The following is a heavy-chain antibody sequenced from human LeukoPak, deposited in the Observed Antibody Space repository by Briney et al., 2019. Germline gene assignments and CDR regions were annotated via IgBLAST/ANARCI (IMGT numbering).Heavy chain of an antibody. CDR2: INHSGST. CDR1: GGSFSGYY. Sequence: SETLSLTCAVYGGSFSGYYWSWIRQPPGKGLEWIGEINHSGSTNYNPSLKSRVTISVDTSKNQFSLKLSSVTAADTAVYYCARARRGKLRFLEWLPIDYWGQGTLVTVSS. V-gene: IGHV4-34*01. D-gene: IGHD3-3*01. CDR3: ARARRGKLRFLEWLPIDY. J-gene: IGHJ4*02.